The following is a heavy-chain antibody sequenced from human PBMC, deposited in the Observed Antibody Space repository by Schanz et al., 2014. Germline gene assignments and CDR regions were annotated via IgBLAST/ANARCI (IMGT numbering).Heavy chain of an antibody. V-gene: IGHV3-74*01. D-gene: IGHD3-22*01. J-gene: IGHJ4*02. CDR1: GFTFSVYW. CDR3: ARDKGGYYPFDY. Sequence: EVQLVESGGGFVQPGGSLRLSCAASGFTFSVYWMHWVRQPPGKGLVSVSRISGDGTTTSYADSVKGRFTISRDNAKNTLYLQMNSLRAEDTAVYYCARDKGGYYPFDYWGQGSLVTVSS. CDR2: ISGDGTTT.